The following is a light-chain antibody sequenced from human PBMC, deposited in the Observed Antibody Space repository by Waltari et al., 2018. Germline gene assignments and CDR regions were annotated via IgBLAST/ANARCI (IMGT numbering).Light chain of an antibody. CDR3: SSYTTSTTQV. Sequence: QSALTQPPSVAGSPGQSVTISCSGTGNDIGSYNRVSWYQQSPGTAPRLMIYEVKSRPRGVPRRFSVSKSGNTASLTISGLQAEDAADYYCSSYTTSTTQVFGTGTKVTGL. V-gene: IGLV2-18*02. J-gene: IGLJ1*01. CDR2: EVK. CDR1: GNDIGSYNR.